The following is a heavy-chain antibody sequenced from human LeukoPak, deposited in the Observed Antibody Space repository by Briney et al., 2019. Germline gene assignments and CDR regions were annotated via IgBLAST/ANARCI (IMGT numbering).Heavy chain of an antibody. V-gene: IGHV3-23*01. J-gene: IGHJ6*03. CDR3: AKSPVAIAAAGTYYYYYYMDV. CDR1: GFTFSSYA. CDR2: ISGSGGST. Sequence: GGSLRLSCAASGFTFSSYAMSWVRQAPGKGLEWVSAISGSGGSTYYADSVKGRFTISRDNSKNTLYLQMNSLRAEDTAVYYCAKSPVAIAAAGTYYYYYYMDVWGKGTTVTVSS. D-gene: IGHD6-13*01.